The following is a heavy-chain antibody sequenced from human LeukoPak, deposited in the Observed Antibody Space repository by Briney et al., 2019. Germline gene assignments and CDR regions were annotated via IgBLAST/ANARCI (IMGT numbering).Heavy chain of an antibody. D-gene: IGHD2-15*01. Sequence: ASVTVSCKASGYTFTSYGISWVRQAPGQGLEWMGWISAYNGNTNYAQKLQGRVTMTTDTSTSTAYMELRSLRSDDTAVSSCARCTGGGSCYGVRYWGQGTLVTVSS. J-gene: IGHJ4*02. CDR1: GYTFTSYG. CDR3: ARCTGGGSCYGVRY. CDR2: ISAYNGNT. V-gene: IGHV1-18*01.